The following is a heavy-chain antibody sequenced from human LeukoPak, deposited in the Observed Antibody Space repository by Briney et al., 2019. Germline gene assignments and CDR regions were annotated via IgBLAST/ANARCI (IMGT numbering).Heavy chain of an antibody. V-gene: IGHV3-74*01. Sequence: GGSLRLSCAVSGITLSNYGMSWVPQAPGKGLVWVSRIKGDGSSISYADSVKGRFTIFRDNAKNTLFLQMDSLRAEDTAVYYCVRGTIAAAGIDYWGQGTLVTVSS. CDR1: GITLSNYG. D-gene: IGHD6-13*01. J-gene: IGHJ4*02. CDR3: VRGTIAAAGIDY. CDR2: IKGDGSSI.